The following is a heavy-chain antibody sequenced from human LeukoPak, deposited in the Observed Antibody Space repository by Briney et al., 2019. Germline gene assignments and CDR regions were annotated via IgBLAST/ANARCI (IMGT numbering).Heavy chain of an antibody. CDR2: IKESGDIT. J-gene: IGHJ4*02. V-gene: IGHV3-23*01. CDR3: AKYCSGATCSGY. CDR1: GFTFKNAW. D-gene: IGHD2-15*01. Sequence: PGGSLILSCEASGFTFKNAWMNWGRQAPGKGPEWVSGIKESGDITYYADSVKGRFTISRDNSKNTLYLQMNSLRAEDTAKYYCAKYCSGATCSGYWGQGTLVTVSS.